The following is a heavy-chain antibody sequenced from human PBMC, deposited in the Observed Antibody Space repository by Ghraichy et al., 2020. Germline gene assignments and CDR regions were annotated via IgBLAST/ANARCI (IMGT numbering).Heavy chain of an antibody. CDR3: AKRGLNSVWQFDY. CDR1: GFIFSDYT. J-gene: IGHJ4*02. V-gene: IGHV3-72*01. Sequence: GGSLRLSCAASGFIFSDYTMDWVRQTPGKGLEWVGRIRRRANDHTTEYAASVEGRFTISRDDSKNLVFLQMNSLKVEDSALYYCAKRGLNSVWQFDYWGQGTLVTVSS. CDR2: IRRRANDHTT. D-gene: IGHD6-19*01.